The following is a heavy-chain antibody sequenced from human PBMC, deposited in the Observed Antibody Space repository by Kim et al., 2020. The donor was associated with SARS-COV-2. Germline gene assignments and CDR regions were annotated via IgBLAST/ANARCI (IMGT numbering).Heavy chain of an antibody. CDR2: ISWNSGSI. D-gene: IGHD6-19*01. CDR3: TKDNKQWLTGYFDY. V-gene: IGHV3-9*01. CDR1: GFTFDDYA. Sequence: GGSLRLSCAASGFTFDDYAMHWVRQAPGKGLEWVSGISWNSGSIAYADSVKGRFTISRDNAKNSLYLQVNSLRAEDTALYYCTKDNKQWLTGYFDYWGQGTLVTVSS. J-gene: IGHJ4*02.